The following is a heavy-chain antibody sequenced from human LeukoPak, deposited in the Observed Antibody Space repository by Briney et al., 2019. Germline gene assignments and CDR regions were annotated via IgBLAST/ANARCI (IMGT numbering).Heavy chain of an antibody. CDR1: GGSISSYY. D-gene: IGHD3-10*01. V-gene: IGHV4-59*01. CDR3: ARGHGSRSPRRYFDY. J-gene: IGHJ4*02. Sequence: SETLSLTCTVSGGSISSYYWSWIRQPPGKGLEWIGYIYYSGSTNYNPSLKSRVTISVDTSKNQFSLKLSSVTAADTAVYYCARGHGSRSPRRYFDYWGQGTLVTVSS. CDR2: IYYSGST.